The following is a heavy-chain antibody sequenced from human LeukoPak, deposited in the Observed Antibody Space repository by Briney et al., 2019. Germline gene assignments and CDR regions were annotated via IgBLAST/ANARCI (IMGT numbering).Heavy chain of an antibody. J-gene: IGHJ5*02. CDR2: ISAYNGNT. Sequence: ASVKVSCKASGYTFTSYGISWVRQAPGQGLEWMGWISAYNGNTNYAQKLQGRVTMTTDTSTSTAYMELRSLRSDDTAVYYCARNRERKYYYDSSGYYWFDPWGQGTLVTVSS. D-gene: IGHD3-22*01. V-gene: IGHV1-18*01. CDR1: GYTFTSYG. CDR3: ARNRERKYYYDSSGYYWFDP.